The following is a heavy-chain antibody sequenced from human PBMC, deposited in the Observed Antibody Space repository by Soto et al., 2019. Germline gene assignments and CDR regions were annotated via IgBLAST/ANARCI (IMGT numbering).Heavy chain of an antibody. D-gene: IGHD1-26*01. CDR3: ARSIVGATIVTTMHDY. CDR1: GGTFSSYA. V-gene: IGHV1-69*13. Sequence: SVKVSCKASGGTFSSYAISWVRQAPGQGLEWMGGIIPIFGTANYAQKFQGRVTITADESTSTAYMELSSLRSEDTAVYYCARSIVGATIVTTMHDYWGQGTLVTVSS. CDR2: IIPIFGTA. J-gene: IGHJ4*02.